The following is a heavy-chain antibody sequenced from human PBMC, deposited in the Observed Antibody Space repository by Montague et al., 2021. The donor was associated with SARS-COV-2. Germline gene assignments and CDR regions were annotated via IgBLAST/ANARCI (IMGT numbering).Heavy chain of an antibody. CDR3: ARHIMGSGDAFDI. Sequence: SETLSLTCTVSGGSVSRSSYYWGWIRRPPGKELVGNGCSYYTGSTYHNPSLKSRVTIYVDTSKNQFSLKLSSVTAADTAVYYCARHIMGSGDAFDIWGQGTMVTISS. CDR1: GGSVSRSSYY. J-gene: IGHJ3*02. V-gene: IGHV4-39*01. CDR2: SYYTGST. D-gene: IGHD3-10*01.